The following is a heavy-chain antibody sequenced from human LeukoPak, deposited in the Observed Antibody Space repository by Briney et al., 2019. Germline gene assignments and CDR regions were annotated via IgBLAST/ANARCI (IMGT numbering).Heavy chain of an antibody. Sequence: SGGPLRLSCAASGFTFNNYAMSWVRQAPGKGLEWVSTISGSDDNTYYADSVKGRFTISRDISKNTLYLQMNSLRADDTAVYYCANDFDHWGQGTLVTVSS. CDR3: ANDFDH. CDR2: ISGSDDNT. CDR1: GFTFNNYA. V-gene: IGHV3-23*01. J-gene: IGHJ4*02.